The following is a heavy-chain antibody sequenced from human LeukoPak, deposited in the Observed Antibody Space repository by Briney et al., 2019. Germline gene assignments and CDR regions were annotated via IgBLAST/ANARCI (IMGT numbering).Heavy chain of an antibody. CDR2: ISSSSSYI. D-gene: IGHD6-13*01. Sequence: PGGSLRLSCAASGFTFSSYSMNWVRQAPGKGLEWVSSISSSSSYIYYADSVKGRFTISRDNAKNSLYLQMNSLRAEDTAVYYCARDDSDSGSWYPKTYYYYGMDVWGQGTTVTVSS. V-gene: IGHV3-21*01. CDR3: ARDDSDSGSWYPKTYYYYGMDV. CDR1: GFTFSSYS. J-gene: IGHJ6*02.